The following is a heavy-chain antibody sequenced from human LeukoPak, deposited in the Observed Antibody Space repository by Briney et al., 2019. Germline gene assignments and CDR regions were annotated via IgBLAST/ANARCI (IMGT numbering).Heavy chain of an antibody. D-gene: IGHD6-13*01. V-gene: IGHV4-38-2*02. Sequence: KPSETLSFTCTVSGYSISSGYYWGWIRQAPGKGLEWIGSIYNSGSSYYNPSLKSRVTISVDMSKNHFSLKMSSVTAADTAVYYCARAYSSSWYWNWFDPWGQGTLVTVSS. J-gene: IGHJ5*02. CDR2: IYNSGSS. CDR1: GYSISSGYY. CDR3: ARAYSSSWYWNWFDP.